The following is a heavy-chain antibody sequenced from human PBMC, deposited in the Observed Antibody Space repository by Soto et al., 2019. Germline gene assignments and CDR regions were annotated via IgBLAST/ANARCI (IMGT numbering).Heavy chain of an antibody. J-gene: IGHJ5*02. CDR3: ARERAAAGSNWFDP. CDR1: GYTFTRYD. D-gene: IGHD6-13*01. Sequence: QLQLVQSGAEVKKPGASVKVSCKASGYTFTRYDINWLRQATGQGLEWMGWMNPNSGNTGYAQKFQGRVTMTSNTSISTAYMELSSLRSEATAVYYCARERAAAGSNWFDPWVQGTLVTVSS. V-gene: IGHV1-8*01. CDR2: MNPNSGNT.